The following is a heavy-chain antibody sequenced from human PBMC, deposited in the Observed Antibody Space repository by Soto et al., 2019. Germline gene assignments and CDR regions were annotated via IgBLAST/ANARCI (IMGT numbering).Heavy chain of an antibody. V-gene: IGHV3-23*01. Sequence: PGGSLRLSCAASGFTFSSYAMSWVRQAAGRGLEWVSAISGSGGSSYYADSVKGRFTISRDNSKNTVYLQMNSLRAEDTAVYYFFIVMRPHINSFVSWGQGALVTVFS. D-gene: IGHD3-16*01. CDR1: GFTFSSYA. J-gene: IGHJ5*01. CDR2: ISGSGGSS. CDR3: FIVMRPHINSFVS.